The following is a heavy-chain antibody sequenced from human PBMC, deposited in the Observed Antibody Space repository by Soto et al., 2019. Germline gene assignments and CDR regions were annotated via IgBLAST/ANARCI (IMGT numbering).Heavy chain of an antibody. CDR2: ISAYNGNT. D-gene: IGHD3-9*01. V-gene: IGHV1-18*01. CDR3: ARLGILTGWANYYYYYMDV. Sequence: ASVKVSCKASGYTFTSYRISWVRQAPGQGLEGMGWISAYNGNTNYAQKLQGRVTMTTDTSTSTAYMELRSLRSDDTAVYYCARLGILTGWANYYYYYMDVWGKGTTVTVSS. CDR1: GYTFTSYR. J-gene: IGHJ6*03.